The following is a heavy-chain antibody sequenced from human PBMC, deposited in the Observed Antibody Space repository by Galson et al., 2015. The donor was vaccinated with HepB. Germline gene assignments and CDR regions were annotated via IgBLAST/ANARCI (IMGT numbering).Heavy chain of an antibody. D-gene: IGHD6-13*01. V-gene: IGHV3-23*01. CDR3: AKSPSRSWSEFDI. Sequence: SLRLSCAAPGFTVSSYAMNWVRQAPGKGLEWVSRISDSGATTHYADSVKGRFTISRDNSKNTLYLQMNSMRAEDSALYYCAKSPSRSWSEFDILGQGTMVIVSS. CDR2: ISDSGATT. CDR1: GFTVSSYA. J-gene: IGHJ3*02.